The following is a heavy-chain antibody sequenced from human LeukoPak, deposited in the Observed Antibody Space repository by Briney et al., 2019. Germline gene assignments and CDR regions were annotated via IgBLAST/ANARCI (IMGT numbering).Heavy chain of an antibody. V-gene: IGHV4-34*01. Sequence: PPETLSLTCAVYGGSLSGYYWSWIRQPPGKGLEWIGEINHSGSTNYNPSLKSRVTISVDTSKNQFSLKLSSVTAADTAVYYCASSEGPNYCSGGSCYSGGRNDFDYWGQGTLVTVSS. CDR3: ASSEGPNYCSGGSCYSGGRNDFDY. D-gene: IGHD2-15*01. CDR1: GGSLSGYY. J-gene: IGHJ4*02. CDR2: INHSGST.